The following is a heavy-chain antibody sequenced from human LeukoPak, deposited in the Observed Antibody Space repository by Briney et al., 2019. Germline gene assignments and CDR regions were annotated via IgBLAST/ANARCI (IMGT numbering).Heavy chain of an antibody. D-gene: IGHD3-10*01. CDR3: EREVNHYGLRRNSFDP. V-gene: IGHV4-39*07. Sequence: SETLSLTCTVSGGSISGTDHFWGWIRQSPGKGLEWIGSIDYSGSTYYNPTLKSRLTMSQDASKNQFSLKLSSVTAADTAEYFCEREVNHYGLRRNSFDPWGQGTRVTVSS. J-gene: IGHJ5*02. CDR1: GGSISGTDHF. CDR2: IDYSGST.